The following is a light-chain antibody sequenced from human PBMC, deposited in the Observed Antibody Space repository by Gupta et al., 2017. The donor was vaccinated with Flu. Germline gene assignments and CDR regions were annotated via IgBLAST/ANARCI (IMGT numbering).Light chain of an antibody. V-gene: IGLV1-44*01. CDR2: SNN. CDR3: AAWDDSLNGPV. Sequence: QSVLTPPPSASGTPVQRVTISCSGSSSNIGSNTVNWYQQLPGTAPKLLIYSNNQRPSGVPDRFSGSKSGTAASLAISGLQSEDEADDYCAAWDDSLNGPVFGGGTKLTVL. CDR1: SSNIGSNT. J-gene: IGLJ3*02.